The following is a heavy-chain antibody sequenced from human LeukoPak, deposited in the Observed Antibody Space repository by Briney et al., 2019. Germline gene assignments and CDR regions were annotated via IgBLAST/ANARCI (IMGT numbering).Heavy chain of an antibody. V-gene: IGHV3-23*01. D-gene: IGHD3-22*01. CDR2: ISGPGGRT. J-gene: IGHJ3*02. Sequence: PGGSLRLSCAASGFTFSSYSMNWVRQAPGKGLEWVSAISGPGGRTYYADSVKGRFTISRDNSKNTLYLQMNSLRAEDTAVYYCAKDQGTMIVVVTFDAFDIWGQGTVVTVSS. CDR1: GFTFSSYS. CDR3: AKDQGTMIVVVTFDAFDI.